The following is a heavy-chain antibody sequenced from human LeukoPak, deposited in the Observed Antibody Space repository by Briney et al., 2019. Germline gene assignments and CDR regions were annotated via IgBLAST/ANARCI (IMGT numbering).Heavy chain of an antibody. CDR2: IYYSGST. Sequence: SETLSLTCTVSGGSISSYYWSWLRQPPGKGLEWSGYIYYSGSTNYNPSLKSRFTISGDTSKNPFSLKLSSVTAADTAVYYCARADYYGSGSYYYYYYYGMDVWGQGTTVTVSS. CDR3: ARADYYGSGSYYYYYYYGMDV. J-gene: IGHJ6*02. D-gene: IGHD3-10*01. V-gene: IGHV4-59*01. CDR1: GGSISSYY.